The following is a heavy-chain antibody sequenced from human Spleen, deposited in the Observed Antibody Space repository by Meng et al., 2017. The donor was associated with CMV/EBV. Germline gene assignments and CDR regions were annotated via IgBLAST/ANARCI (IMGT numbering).Heavy chain of an antibody. CDR2: IYSGGST. V-gene: IGHV3-53*05. J-gene: IGHJ4*02. Sequence: GESLKISCAASGFTVSSNYMSWVRQAPGKGLEWVSVIYSGGSTYYADSVKGRFTISRDNSKNTLYLQMNSLRAEDTAVYYCARDGYSYDSSGYYYVDWGQGTLVTVSS. D-gene: IGHD3-22*01. CDR3: ARDGYSYDSSGYYYVD. CDR1: GFTVSSNY.